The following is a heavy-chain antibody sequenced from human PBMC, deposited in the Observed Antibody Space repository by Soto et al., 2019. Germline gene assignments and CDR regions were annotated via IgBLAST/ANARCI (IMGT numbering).Heavy chain of an antibody. Sequence: PGGSLRLSCAASRFTFSNYAMSWVRQAPGKGLEWVSVINGSGASTYYADSVRGRFTISRDNSKNTLYLQMSSLRAEDTAVYYCXKHSSPSGNYYYYIMDVWGQGTTVTVSS. V-gene: IGHV3-23*01. CDR3: XKHSSPSGNYYYYIMDV. J-gene: IGHJ6*02. D-gene: IGHD6-6*01. CDR2: INGSGAST. CDR1: RFTFSNYA.